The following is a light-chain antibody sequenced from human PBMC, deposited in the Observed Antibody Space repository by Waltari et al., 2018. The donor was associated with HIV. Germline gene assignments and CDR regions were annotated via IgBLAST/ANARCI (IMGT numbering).Light chain of an antibody. Sequence: QSALTQPASVSGSPGQSITISCTGTSSDVGGYDYVPWYQQHPGKAPKLMIYEVSSRPSVVSHRFSGSKSGNTASLTISGLQAEDEADYYCSSYTSRNTHVFGTGTKVTVL. V-gene: IGLV2-14*01. CDR3: SSYTSRNTHV. CDR1: SSDVGGYDY. J-gene: IGLJ1*01. CDR2: EVS.